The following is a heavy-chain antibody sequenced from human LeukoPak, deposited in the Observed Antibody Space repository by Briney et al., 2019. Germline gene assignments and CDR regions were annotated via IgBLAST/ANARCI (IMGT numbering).Heavy chain of an antibody. CDR1: GGTFKNYA. V-gene: IGHV1-69*13. J-gene: IGHJ6*03. CDR2: IIPIFGTA. CDR3: ARGLYSSSWYHPYYYYYMDV. Sequence: SVKVSCKASGGTFKNYAISWVRQAPGQGLEWMGGIIPIFGTANYAQKFQGRVTITADESTSTAYMELSSLRSEDTAVYYCARGLYSSSWYHPYYYYYMDVWGKGTTVTISS. D-gene: IGHD6-13*01.